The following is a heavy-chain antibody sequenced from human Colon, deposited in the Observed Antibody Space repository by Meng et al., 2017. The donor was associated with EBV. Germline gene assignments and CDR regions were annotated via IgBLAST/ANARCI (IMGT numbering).Heavy chain of an antibody. V-gene: IGHV4-4*02. J-gene: IGHJ4*02. CDR2: IYHGGSP. CDR1: GDSVRSVTW. Sequence: QVQLKESGPELVKPSGTLSLTCAVSGDSVRSVTWWTWVRQPPGKGLEWIGEIYHGGSPNYNPSLESRVTISVDKSKNQFSLDLTSVTAADTAVYFCARVMRYQLLRFFDYWGQGILVTVSS. CDR3: ARVMRYQLLRFFDY. D-gene: IGHD2-2*01.